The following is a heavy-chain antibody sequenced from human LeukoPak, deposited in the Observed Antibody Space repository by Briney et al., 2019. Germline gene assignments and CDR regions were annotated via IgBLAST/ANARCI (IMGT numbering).Heavy chain of an antibody. D-gene: IGHD3-10*01. V-gene: IGHV1-8*01. CDR3: AGEGLRGVNNWFDP. J-gene: IGHJ5*02. CDR2: MNPNSGNT. Sequence: GASVKVSCKASGYTFTSYDINWVRQATGQGLEWMGWMNPNSGNTGYAQKFQGRVTMTRNTSISTAYMELSSLRSEDTAVYYCAGEGLRGVNNWFDPWGQGTLVTVSS. CDR1: GYTFTSYD.